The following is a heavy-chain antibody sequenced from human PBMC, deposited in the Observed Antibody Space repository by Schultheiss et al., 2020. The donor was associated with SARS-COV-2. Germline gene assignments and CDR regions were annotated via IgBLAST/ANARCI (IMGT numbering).Heavy chain of an antibody. CDR1: GFTFSGSA. CDR2: IYSGGTT. D-gene: IGHD2-2*01. V-gene: IGHV3-NL1*01. J-gene: IGHJ4*02. CDR3: AKDGSAGISSY. Sequence: GGSLRLSCAASGFTFSGSAMHWVRQAPGKGLEWVSVIYSGGTTYYADSVKGRFTISRDNSKNTLYLQMNSLRAEDTAVYYCAKDGSAGISSYWGQGTLVTVSS.